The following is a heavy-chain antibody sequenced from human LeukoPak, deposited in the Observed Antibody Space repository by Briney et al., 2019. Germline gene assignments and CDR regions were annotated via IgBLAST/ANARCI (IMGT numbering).Heavy chain of an antibody. D-gene: IGHD1-20*01. CDR2: ISSSSSYI. Sequence: KTGGSLRLSCAASGFTFSSYSMNWVRQAPGKGLEWVSSISSSSSYIYYADSVKGRFTISRDNAKNSLYLQMNGLRAEDTAVYYCAREPTGVYNWNAMEIDYWGQGALVTVSS. V-gene: IGHV3-21*01. J-gene: IGHJ4*02. CDR1: GFTFSSYS. CDR3: AREPTGVYNWNAMEIDY.